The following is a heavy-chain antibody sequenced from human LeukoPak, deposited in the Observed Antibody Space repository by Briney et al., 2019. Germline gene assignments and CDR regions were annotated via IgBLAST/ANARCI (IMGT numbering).Heavy chain of an antibody. Sequence: SETLSLTCAVYGGSFSGYYWSWIRQPPGKGLEWIGEINHSGSTNYNPSLKSRVTISVDTSENQFSLKLSSVTAADTAVYYCARGRETGTTDYMDVWGKGTTVTVSS. V-gene: IGHV4-34*01. D-gene: IGHD1-7*01. CDR3: ARGRETGTTDYMDV. CDR1: GGSFSGYY. CDR2: INHSGST. J-gene: IGHJ6*03.